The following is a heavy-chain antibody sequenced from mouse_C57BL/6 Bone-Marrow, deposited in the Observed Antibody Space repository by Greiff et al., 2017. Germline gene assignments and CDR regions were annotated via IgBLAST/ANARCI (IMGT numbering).Heavy chain of an antibody. V-gene: IGHV1-50*01. Sequence: VQLQQPGAELVKPGASVKLSCKASGYTFTSYWMQWVKQRPGQGLEWIGEIDPSDSYTNYNQKFKGKATLTVDTSSSTAYMQLSSLTSEDSAVYYCARIGDYGYDVGFAYWGQGTLVTVSA. CDR2: IDPSDSYT. D-gene: IGHD2-2*01. CDR1: GYTFTSYW. J-gene: IGHJ3*01. CDR3: ARIGDYGYDVGFAY.